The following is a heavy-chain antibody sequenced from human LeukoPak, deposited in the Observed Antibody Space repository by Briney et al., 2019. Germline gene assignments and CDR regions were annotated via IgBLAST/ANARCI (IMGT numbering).Heavy chain of an antibody. D-gene: IGHD2-21*01. CDR3: ARDIPEDAFDI. CDR2: IYTSGST. Sequence: SETLSLTCTVSGDSISNHYWGWVRQPAGKGLEWIGRIYTSGSTNYNPSLKSRVTMSVDTSKNQFSLKLSSVTAADTAVYYCARDIPEDAFDIWGQGTMVTVSS. J-gene: IGHJ3*02. V-gene: IGHV4-4*07. CDR1: GDSISNHY.